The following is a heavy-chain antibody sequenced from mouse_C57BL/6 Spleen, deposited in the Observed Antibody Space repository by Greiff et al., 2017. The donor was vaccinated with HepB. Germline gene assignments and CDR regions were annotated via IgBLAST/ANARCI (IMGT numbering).Heavy chain of an antibody. Sequence: EVQGVESGPELVKPGASVKISCKASGYSFTGYYMNWVKQSPEKSLEWIGEINPSTGGTTYNQKFKAKATLTVDKSSSTAYMQLKSLTSEDSAVYYCARYGSSSYWYFDVWGTGTTVTVSS. D-gene: IGHD1-1*01. V-gene: IGHV1-42*01. J-gene: IGHJ1*03. CDR3: ARYGSSSYWYFDV. CDR2: INPSTGGT. CDR1: GYSFTGYY.